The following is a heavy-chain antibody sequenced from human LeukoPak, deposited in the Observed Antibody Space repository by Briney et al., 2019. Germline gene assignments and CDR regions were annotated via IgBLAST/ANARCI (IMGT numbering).Heavy chain of an antibody. V-gene: IGHV3-21*01. CDR3: AREQEVVPAATDAFDI. J-gene: IGHJ3*02. CDR1: GFTFSSYS. CDR2: ISSSSSYI. Sequence: GGSLRLSCAASGFTFSSYSMNWVRQAPGKGLEWVSSISSSSSYIYYADSVKGRFTISRDNAKNSLYLQMNSLRAEDTAVYYCAREQEVVPAATDAFDIWGQGTMVTVSS. D-gene: IGHD2-2*01.